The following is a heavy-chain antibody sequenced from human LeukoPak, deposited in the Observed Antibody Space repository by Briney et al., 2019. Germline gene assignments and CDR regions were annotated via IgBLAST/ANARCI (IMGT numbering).Heavy chain of an antibody. Sequence: SQTLSLTCNVSGGSISSGSYYWSWIRQPAGKGLEWIGRIYSSGHTNYNPSLKSRVTVSADTSKNQFSLNLSSVTAADTAVYYCARSRGFSYGFNSDYWGQGTLVTVSS. J-gene: IGHJ4*02. CDR1: GGSISSGSYY. CDR3: ARSRGFSYGFNSDY. V-gene: IGHV4-61*02. D-gene: IGHD5-18*01. CDR2: IYSSGHT.